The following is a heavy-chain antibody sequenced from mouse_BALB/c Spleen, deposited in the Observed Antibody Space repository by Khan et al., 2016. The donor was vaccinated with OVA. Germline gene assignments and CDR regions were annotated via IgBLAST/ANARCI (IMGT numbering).Heavy chain of an antibody. CDR3: ARYDDYDGYAMDY. D-gene: IGHD2-4*01. Sequence: EVQLQESGPGLVKPSQSLSLTCTVTGYSITSDYAWNWIRQFPGNKLEWMGYISYSGSTRYNPSLKSRISITRDTSKNQFFLQLNSVTTEDTATYYGARYDDYDGYAMDYWGQGPQSPSPQ. CDR1: GYSITSDYA. V-gene: IGHV3-2*02. CDR2: ISYSGST. J-gene: IGHJ4*01.